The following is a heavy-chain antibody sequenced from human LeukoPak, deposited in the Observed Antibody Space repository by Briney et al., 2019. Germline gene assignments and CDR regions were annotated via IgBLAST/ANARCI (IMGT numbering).Heavy chain of an antibody. CDR1: GFIFNNYA. CDR3: AREFGGSPFDY. V-gene: IGHV3-30*04. CDR2: ISYDGSNK. D-gene: IGHD3-10*01. Sequence: PGRSLRLSCAGSGFIFNNYAMHWVRQAPGKGLEWVAVISYDGSNKYYADSVKGRFTISRDNSKNTLYLQMNSLRAEDTAVYYCAREFGGSPFDYWGQGTLVTVSS. J-gene: IGHJ4*02.